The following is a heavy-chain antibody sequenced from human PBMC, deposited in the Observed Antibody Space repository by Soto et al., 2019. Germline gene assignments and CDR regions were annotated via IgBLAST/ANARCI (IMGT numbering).Heavy chain of an antibody. D-gene: IGHD2-15*01. CDR2: IWYDGSNK. J-gene: IGHJ4*02. CDR3: ARTDGSSLDY. V-gene: IGHV3-33*01. Sequence: QVQLVESGGGVVQPGRSLRLSCAASGFTFSSYGMHWVRQAPGKGLEWVAVIWYDGSNKYYADSVKGRFTISRDNSKNTLSLQMNSLRAEDTAVYYCARTDGSSLDYWGQGTLVTVSP. CDR1: GFTFSSYG.